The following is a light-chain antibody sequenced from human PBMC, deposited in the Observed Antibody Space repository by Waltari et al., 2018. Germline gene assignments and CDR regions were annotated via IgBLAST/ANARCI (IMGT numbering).Light chain of an antibody. CDR2: SAS. CDR3: QLSYSTPPT. V-gene: IGKV1-39*01. J-gene: IGKJ1*01. Sequence: DIQMTQSPSSLSASVGARVTLTCRASQGVSSYFNWYQQKPGKAPKLLIYSASSLQSGVPSRFSGSGSGTDFTLTISSLQPDDFATYYCQLSYSTPPTFGQGTKVEIK. CDR1: QGVSSY.